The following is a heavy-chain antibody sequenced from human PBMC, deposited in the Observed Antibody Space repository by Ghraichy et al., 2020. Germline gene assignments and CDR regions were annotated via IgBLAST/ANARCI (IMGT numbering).Heavy chain of an antibody. CDR1: GYTFTSYG. CDR2: ISAYNGNT. D-gene: IGHD3-16*01. J-gene: IGHJ2*01. Sequence: ASVKVSCKASGYTFTSYGISWVRQAPGQGLEWMGWISAYNGNTNYAQKLQGRVTMTTDTSTSTAYMELRSLRSDDTAVYYCARGPGEVRPPAWFWYFDLWGRGTLVTVSS. V-gene: IGHV1-18*01. CDR3: ARGPGEVRPPAWFWYFDL.